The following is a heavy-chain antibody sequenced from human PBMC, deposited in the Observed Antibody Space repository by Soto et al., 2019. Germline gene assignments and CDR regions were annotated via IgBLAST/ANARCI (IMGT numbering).Heavy chain of an antibody. Sequence: QLQLQESGSGLVKPSQTLSLTCAVSGGSISSGGYSWSWIRQPPGKGLEWIGYIYHSGNTYYNPYLKCRVTISVDRYKNQCTLKLSSVTAADTAVYYCARIPSPWGQGTLVTVSS. CDR1: GGSISSGGYS. J-gene: IGHJ5*02. D-gene: IGHD2-21*01. V-gene: IGHV4-30-2*01. CDR2: IYHSGNT. CDR3: ARIPSP.